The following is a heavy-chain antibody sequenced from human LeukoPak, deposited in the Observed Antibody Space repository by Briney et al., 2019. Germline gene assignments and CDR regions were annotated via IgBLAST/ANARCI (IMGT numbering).Heavy chain of an antibody. D-gene: IGHD3-10*01. CDR1: GFTFSSYS. Sequence: GGSLRLSCAASGFTFSSYSMNWVRQAPGKGLEWVSSISSSSSYIYYADSVKGRFTISRDNAKNSLYLQMNSLRAEDTAVYYCARVSTMVGPFDPWGQGTLVTVSS. CDR2: ISSSSSYI. J-gene: IGHJ5*02. V-gene: IGHV3-21*01. CDR3: ARVSTMVGPFDP.